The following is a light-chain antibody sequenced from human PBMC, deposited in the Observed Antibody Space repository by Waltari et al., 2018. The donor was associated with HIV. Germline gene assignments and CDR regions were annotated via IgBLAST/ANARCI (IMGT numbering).Light chain of an antibody. J-gene: IGKJ2*02. Sequence: ELLLTQSPATLSLSPGERATRSCRASQAVSNLLAWYQQNSGQAPRLLSYYAFKWATDIPDTFSGSGSGADFTLTISSLEPEDFAFFYCQQRSNWLPSTFGPGTSLAIK. CDR3: QQRSNWLPST. CDR2: YAF. V-gene: IGKV3-11*01. CDR1: QAVSNL.